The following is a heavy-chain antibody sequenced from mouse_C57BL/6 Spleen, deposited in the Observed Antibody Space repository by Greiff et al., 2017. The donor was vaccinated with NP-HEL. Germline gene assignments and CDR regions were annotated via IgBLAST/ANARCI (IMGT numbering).Heavy chain of an antibody. Sequence: VQLQQSGPELVKPGASVKISCKASGYAFSSSWMNWVKQRPGKGLEWIGRIYPGDGDTNYNGKFKGKATLTADKSSSTAYMQLSSLTSEDSAVYFCARRSYDYDRGTDAMDYWGQGTSVTVSS. CDR1: GYAFSSSW. V-gene: IGHV1-82*01. D-gene: IGHD2-4*01. CDR3: ARRSYDYDRGTDAMDY. CDR2: IYPGDGDT. J-gene: IGHJ4*01.